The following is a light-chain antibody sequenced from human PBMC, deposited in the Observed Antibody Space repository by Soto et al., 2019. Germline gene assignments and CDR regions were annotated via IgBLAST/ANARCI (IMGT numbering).Light chain of an antibody. CDR2: WAS. J-gene: IGKJ1*01. CDR3: QQYYSTPWT. V-gene: IGKV4-1*01. CDR1: QSVLYSSNNKND. Sequence: DIVMTQSPDSLAVSLGERATINCKSSQSVLYSSNNKNDLAWYQQKPGQPPKLLIYWASTRESGVPDRFSGSGSVTDFTLTISSLQAEDVAVYYCQQYYSTPWTFGQGTKVEIK.